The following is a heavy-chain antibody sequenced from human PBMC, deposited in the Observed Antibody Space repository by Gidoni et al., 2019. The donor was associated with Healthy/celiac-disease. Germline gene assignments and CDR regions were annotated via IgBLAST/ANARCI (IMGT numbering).Heavy chain of an antibody. V-gene: IGHV3-21*01. Sequence: EVQLVESGGGLVKPGGSLRLSCAASGFTFSSYSMNWVRQAPGKGLAWVSSISSSSSYIYYADSVKGRFTISRDNAKNSLYLQMNSLRAEDTAVYYCAARRGYSYGSYFDYWGQGTLVTVSS. CDR2: ISSSSSYI. CDR1: GFTFSSYS. J-gene: IGHJ4*02. D-gene: IGHD5-18*01. CDR3: AARRGYSYGSYFDY.